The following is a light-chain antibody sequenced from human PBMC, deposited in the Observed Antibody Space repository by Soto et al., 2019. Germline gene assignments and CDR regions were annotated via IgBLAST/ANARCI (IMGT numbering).Light chain of an antibody. CDR1: ISNIGNNY. Sequence: QSALTQPSSVSGTPGQGVTISCSGSISNIGNNYVYWFQQLPGTAPKVLSNRNDQRPSGVPDRFSCSKSGTSASLAISGLRSEEEADYYCAAWDDTVRSYVFGTGTKLTVL. J-gene: IGLJ1*01. CDR3: AAWDDTVRSYV. V-gene: IGLV1-47*01. CDR2: RND.